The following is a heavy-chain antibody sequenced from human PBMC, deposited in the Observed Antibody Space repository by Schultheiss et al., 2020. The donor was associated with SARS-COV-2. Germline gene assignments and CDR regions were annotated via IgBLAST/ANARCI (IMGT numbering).Heavy chain of an antibody. Sequence: GGSLRLSCAASGFTFSSYGMHWVRQAPGKGLEWVAVIWYDGSNKYYADSVKGRFTISRDNSKNTLYLQMNSLRAEDTAVYYCARCQYTAMVHDWGQGTLVTVSS. CDR3: ARCQYTAMVHD. CDR2: IWYDGSNK. D-gene: IGHD5-18*01. CDR1: GFTFSSYG. J-gene: IGHJ4*02. V-gene: IGHV3-33*01.